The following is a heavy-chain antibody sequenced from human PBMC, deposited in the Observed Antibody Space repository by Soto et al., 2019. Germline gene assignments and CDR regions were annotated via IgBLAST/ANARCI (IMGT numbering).Heavy chain of an antibody. CDR2: IWYDGSNK. D-gene: IGHD6-13*01. V-gene: IGHV3-33*01. J-gene: IGHJ6*02. CDR1: GFTFSSYG. CDR3: ARDRVAAAAGLPLYYYYGMDV. Sequence: GGSLRLSCAASGFTFSSYGMHWVRQAPGKGLEWVAVIWYDGSNKYYADSVKGRFTISRDNSKNTLYLQMNSLRAEDTAVYYCARDRVAAAAGLPLYYYYGMDVWGQGTTVTVSS.